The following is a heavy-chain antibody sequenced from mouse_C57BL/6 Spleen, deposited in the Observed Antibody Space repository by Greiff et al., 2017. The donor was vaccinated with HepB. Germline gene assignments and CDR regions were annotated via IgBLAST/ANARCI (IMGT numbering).Heavy chain of an antibody. CDR1: GFTFSDAW. CDR3: TRLHYGSSYYFDY. CDR2: IRNKANNHAT. D-gene: IGHD1-1*01. J-gene: IGHJ2*01. V-gene: IGHV6-6*01. Sequence: EVQLQQSGGGLVQPGGSMKLSCAASGFTFSDAWMDWVRQSPEKGLEWVAEIRNKANNHATYYAESVKGMFTISRDDSKSSVYLQMNSLRAEDTVIYYCTRLHYGSSYYFDYWGQGTTLTVSS.